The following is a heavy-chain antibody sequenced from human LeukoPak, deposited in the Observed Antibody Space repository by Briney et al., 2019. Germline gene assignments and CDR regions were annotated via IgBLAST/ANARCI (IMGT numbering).Heavy chain of an antibody. D-gene: IGHD1-26*01. CDR2: INHSGST. V-gene: IGHV4-34*01. J-gene: IGHJ4*02. Sequence: SSETLSLTCAVYGGSFSGYYWSWIRQPPGKGLEWIGEINHSGSTNYNPSLKSRVTISVDTSKNQFSLKLSSVTAADTAVYYCARGGRRELPFDYWGQGTLVTVSS. CDR1: GGSFSGYY. CDR3: ARGGRRELPFDY.